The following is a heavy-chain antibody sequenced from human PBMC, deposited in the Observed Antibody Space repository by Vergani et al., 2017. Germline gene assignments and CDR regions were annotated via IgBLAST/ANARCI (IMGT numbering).Heavy chain of an antibody. V-gene: IGHV3-21*05. J-gene: IGHJ4*02. CDR2: ISSSSSYI. CDR3: ARDRAEMELLSIDY. Sequence: EVQLVESGGGLVQPGGSLRLSCAASGFTFSSYSMNWVRQAPGKGLEWVSYISSSSSYIYYADSVKGRFTISRDNAKNSLYLQMNSLRAEDTAVYYCARDRAEMELLSIDYWGQGTLVTVSS. D-gene: IGHD5-24*01. CDR1: GFTFSSYS.